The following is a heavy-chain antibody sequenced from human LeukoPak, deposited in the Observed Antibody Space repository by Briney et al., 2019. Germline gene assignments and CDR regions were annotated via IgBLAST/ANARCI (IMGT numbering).Heavy chain of an antibody. CDR2: VRGDGSNT. V-gene: IGHV3-23*01. CDR1: GFTFSSYA. Sequence: GGSLRLSCAASGFTFSSYAMSWVRQAPGKGLEWVSLVRGDGSNTYYADSVKGRFSISRDNSKNTLYLRMDSLTAQDTAIYYCAKGYTHDSHFDNWGQGTLVTVSS. J-gene: IGHJ4*02. CDR3: AKGYTHDSHFDN. D-gene: IGHD1-1*01.